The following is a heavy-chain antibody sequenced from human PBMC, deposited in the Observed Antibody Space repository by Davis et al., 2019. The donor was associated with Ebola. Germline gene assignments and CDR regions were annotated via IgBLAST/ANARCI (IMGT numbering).Heavy chain of an antibody. CDR2: INQDGSEK. J-gene: IGHJ4*02. V-gene: IGHV3-7*01. CDR3: TREPSITSVED. Sequence: GGSLRLSCVGSGFNFGSHYMAWVRQAPGKGLEWVANINQDGSEKYLFDSVKGRFTISRDNAKNSLYLQIDSLRAEDTAVYYCTREPSITSVEDWSQGTVVTVSS. CDR1: GFNFGSHY. D-gene: IGHD5-24*01.